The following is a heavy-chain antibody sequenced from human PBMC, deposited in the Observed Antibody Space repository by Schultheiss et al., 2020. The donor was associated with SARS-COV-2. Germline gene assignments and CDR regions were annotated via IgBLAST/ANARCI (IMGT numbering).Heavy chain of an antibody. V-gene: IGHV3-33*08. J-gene: IGHJ4*02. D-gene: IGHD3-10*01. CDR3: ANLPSRSYYFDY. Sequence: GGSLRLSCAASGFTFSSYGMHWVRQAPGKGLEWVAVIWYDGSNKYYADSVKGRFTISRDNSKNTLYLQMNSLRAEDTAVYYCANLPSRSYYFDYWGQGTLVTVSS. CDR2: IWYDGSNK. CDR1: GFTFSSYG.